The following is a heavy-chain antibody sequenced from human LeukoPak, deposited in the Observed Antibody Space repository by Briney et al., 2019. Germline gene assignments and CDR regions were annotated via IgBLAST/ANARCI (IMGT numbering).Heavy chain of an antibody. Sequence: ASVTVSCKASGYTFTSYDINWVRQATGQGLEWMGWMNPNSGNTGYAQKFQGRVTITSNTSIRTAYMERRSLRSGDTAVVYCARVQVARPVYYDILTGYHPSLAYWGQGTLVPVSS. J-gene: IGHJ4*02. CDR2: MNPNSGNT. D-gene: IGHD3-9*01. CDR1: GYTFTSYD. V-gene: IGHV1-8*01. CDR3: ARVQVARPVYYDILTGYHPSLAY.